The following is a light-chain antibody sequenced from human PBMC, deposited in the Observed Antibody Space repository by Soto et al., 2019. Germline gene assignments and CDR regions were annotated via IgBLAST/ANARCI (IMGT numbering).Light chain of an antibody. CDR3: LQDYNYPIT. CDR2: AAS. CDR1: QGIRND. V-gene: IGKV1-6*01. J-gene: IGKJ5*01. Sequence: AIQMTQSAASLSASFGDRVTITWRASQGIRNDLGWYQQKPGKAPKLLIYAASSLQSGVPSRFSGSGYGTDFNLTIGSLQTEDFATYYCLQDYNYPITFGQGTRLEIK.